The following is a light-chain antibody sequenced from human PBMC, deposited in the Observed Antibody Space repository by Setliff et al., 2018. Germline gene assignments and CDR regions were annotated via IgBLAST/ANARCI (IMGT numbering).Light chain of an antibody. CDR3: SSYAGSAISIV. Sequence: QSALTQPASVSGSPGQSITISCTGTSSDIGTFNLVSWYQQYPGKAPKLMIYQVTKRPSGVSDRFSGSKSANTASLTISGLQAEDEADYYCSSYAGSAISIVFGGGTKVT. CDR1: SSDIGTFNL. CDR2: QVT. V-gene: IGLV2-23*02. J-gene: IGLJ3*02.